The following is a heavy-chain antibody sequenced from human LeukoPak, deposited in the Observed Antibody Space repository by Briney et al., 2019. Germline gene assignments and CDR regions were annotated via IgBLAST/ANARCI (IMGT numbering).Heavy chain of an antibody. Sequence: SETLSLTCTVSGGSISSGGYYWSWIRQHPGKGLEWIEYIYYGGSTYYSPSLKSRVTISVDTSKNQFSLKLSSVTAADTAVYYCARFTVTSRGGGFDYWGQGTLVTVSS. CDR2: IYYGGST. V-gene: IGHV4-31*03. J-gene: IGHJ4*02. CDR3: ARFTVTSRGGGFDY. D-gene: IGHD4-17*01. CDR1: GGSISSGGYY.